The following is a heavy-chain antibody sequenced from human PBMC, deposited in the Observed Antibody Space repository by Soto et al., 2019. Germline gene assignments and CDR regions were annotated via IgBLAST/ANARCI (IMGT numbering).Heavy chain of an antibody. CDR2: VYYNGIT. D-gene: IGHD7-27*01. CDR3: TRANWSSEY. V-gene: IGHV4-59*11. Sequence: SESLSLTCTVSGGSINNHHWSSLRQPPRKGLEWLGYVYYNGITNYNPSLKRRVTMSVDTSKNHLSLNLTSLTAAYQAIYCCTRANWSSEYWGQGTLVTVSS. J-gene: IGHJ4*02. CDR1: GGSINNHH.